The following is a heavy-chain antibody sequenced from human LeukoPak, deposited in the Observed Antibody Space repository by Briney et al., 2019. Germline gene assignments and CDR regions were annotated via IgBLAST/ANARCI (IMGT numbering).Heavy chain of an antibody. J-gene: IGHJ6*03. Sequence: GESLKISCQASGYSFMTYWIGWVRQIPGKGLEWMGINYLVEFVTRYSPSFQGQVTISADKSISTAYLQWSSLKASDTAMYYCARQSLSYYYGSGSYRHYYYYYMDVWGKGTTVTVSS. D-gene: IGHD3-10*01. V-gene: IGHV5-51*01. CDR2: NYLVEFVT. CDR3: ARQSLSYYYGSGSYRHYYYYYMDV. CDR1: GYSFMTYW.